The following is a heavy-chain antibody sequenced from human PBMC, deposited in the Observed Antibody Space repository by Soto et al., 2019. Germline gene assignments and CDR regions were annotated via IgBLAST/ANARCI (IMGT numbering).Heavy chain of an antibody. Sequence: PGGSLRLSCAASGFTVSSNYMSWVRQAPGKGLEWVSVIYSGGSTYYADSVKGRFTISRDNSKNTLYLQMNSLRAEDTAVYYCARERRIAVAEGAFDIWGQGTMVTVSS. D-gene: IGHD6-19*01. CDR2: IYSGGST. CDR3: ARERRIAVAEGAFDI. V-gene: IGHV3-53*01. CDR1: GFTVSSNY. J-gene: IGHJ3*02.